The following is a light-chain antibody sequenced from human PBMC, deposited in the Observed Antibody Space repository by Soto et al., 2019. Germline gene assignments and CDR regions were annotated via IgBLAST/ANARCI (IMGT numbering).Light chain of an antibody. CDR2: DAS. J-gene: IGKJ2*01. Sequence: DIQMTQSPSSVSASVGDRVTITCRASQGISRWLAWYQKKPGRAPEFLIYDASSLESGVPSRFSGSGSGTEFTLTISSLQPDDFATYYCQQYNTYSYTFGQGTKLEIK. CDR1: QGISRW. V-gene: IGKV1-5*01. CDR3: QQYNTYSYT.